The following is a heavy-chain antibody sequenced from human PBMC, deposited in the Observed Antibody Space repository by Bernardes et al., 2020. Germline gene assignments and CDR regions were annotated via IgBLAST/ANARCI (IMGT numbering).Heavy chain of an antibody. Sequence: ASVKVSCKVSGYTLTELSMHWVRQAPGKGLEWMGGFDSEDGETIYAQKFQGRVTMTEDTSTDTAYMELSSLRSEDTAVYYCATNWGVPPKAPTYWGQGTLVTVSS. CDR2: FDSEDGET. CDR3: ATNWGVPPKAPTY. CDR1: GYTLTELS. V-gene: IGHV1-24*01. D-gene: IGHD7-27*01. J-gene: IGHJ4*02.